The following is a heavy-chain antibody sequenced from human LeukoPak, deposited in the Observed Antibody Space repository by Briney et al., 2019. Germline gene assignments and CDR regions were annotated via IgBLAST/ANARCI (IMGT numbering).Heavy chain of an antibody. D-gene: IGHD3-10*01. CDR3: AIGRALWFGLRNFDY. CDR2: MNPNSGNT. J-gene: IGHJ4*02. V-gene: IGHV1-8*01. CDR1: GYTFTSYD. Sequence: GASVKVSCKASGYTFTSYDINWVRQATGQGLEWMGWMNPNSGNTGYAQKFQGRVTMTRNTSISTAYMELSSLRSEDTAVYYCAIGRALWFGLRNFDYWGQGTLVTVSS.